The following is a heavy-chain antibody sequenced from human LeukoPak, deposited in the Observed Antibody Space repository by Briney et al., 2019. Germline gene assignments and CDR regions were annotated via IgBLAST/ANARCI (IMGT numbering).Heavy chain of an antibody. J-gene: IGHJ3*02. CDR2: FYISEGT. D-gene: IGHD1-1*01. CDR3: AREARSWQLREYDAFDI. Sequence: SQTLSLTCTVSGGSINSGSYYWNWIRQPAGKGLEWIGRFYISEGTKYNPSLKGRVTISVYTSKNQFSLKLTSVTAADTAVYYCAREARSWQLREYDAFDIWGQGTMVTVSS. V-gene: IGHV4-61*02. CDR1: GGSINSGSYY.